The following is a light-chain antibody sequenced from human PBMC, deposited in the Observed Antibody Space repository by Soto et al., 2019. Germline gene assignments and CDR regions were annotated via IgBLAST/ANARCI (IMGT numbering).Light chain of an antibody. J-gene: IGLJ1*01. CDR1: SSNIGAGYD. Sequence: QSVLTQPPSVSGAPGQRVTISCTGSSSNIGAGYDVHWYQQLPGTAPKLLIYGNSNRPSGVPDRFSGSKSGTSAALAITGLQAGDEADYYCQSYDSSLSCLYVFGTGSKRTVL. CDR3: QSYDSSLSCLYV. V-gene: IGLV1-40*01. CDR2: GNS.